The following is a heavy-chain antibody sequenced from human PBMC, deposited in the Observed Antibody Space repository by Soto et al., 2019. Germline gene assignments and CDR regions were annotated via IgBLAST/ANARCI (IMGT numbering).Heavy chain of an antibody. CDR2: ISYDGSNK. J-gene: IGHJ4*02. V-gene: IGHV3-30-3*01. CDR1: GFTFSSYA. Sequence: QVQLVESGGGVVQPGRSLRLSCAASGFTFSSYAMHWVRQAPGKGLEWVAVISYDGSNKYYADSVKGRFTISRDNSKNTLYLQMNSLRAEDPAVYYCARDGRIETFDYWGQGTLVTVSS. CDR3: ARDGRIETFDY. D-gene: IGHD2-15*01.